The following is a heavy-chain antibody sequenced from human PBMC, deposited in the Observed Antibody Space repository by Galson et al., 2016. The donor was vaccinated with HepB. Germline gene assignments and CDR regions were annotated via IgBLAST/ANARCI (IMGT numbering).Heavy chain of an antibody. J-gene: IGHJ4*02. CDR3: ARDLGIQVFWSGYYTPSDY. Sequence: SVKVSCKASGYSFTSHAINWVRQAPGQGLEWMGWINTNTGNPTYAQGFTGRFVFSLDTSVSTAYLQINSLKPEDTAVYYCARDLGIQVFWSGYYTPSDYWGQGTLVTVSS. D-gene: IGHD3-3*01. V-gene: IGHV7-4-1*02. CDR1: GYSFTSHA. CDR2: INTNTGNP.